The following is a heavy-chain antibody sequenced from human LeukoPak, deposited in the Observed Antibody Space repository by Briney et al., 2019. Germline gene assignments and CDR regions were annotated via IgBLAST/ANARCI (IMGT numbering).Heavy chain of an antibody. D-gene: IGHD3-10*01. V-gene: IGHV4-39*01. CDR3: ARRGIFGDFDY. CDR1: GGSISSSSYY. CDR2: IYYSGST. Sequence: SETLSLTCTVSGGSISSSSYYWGWLRQPPGKGLEWIGSIYYSGSTYYNPSLKSRVTISVDTPKNQFSLKLSSVTAADTAVYYCARRGIFGDFDYWGQGTLVTVSS. J-gene: IGHJ4*02.